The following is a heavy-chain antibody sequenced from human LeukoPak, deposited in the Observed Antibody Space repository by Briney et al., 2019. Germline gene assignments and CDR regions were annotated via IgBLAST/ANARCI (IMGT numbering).Heavy chain of an antibody. CDR1: GFTFDDYA. J-gene: IGHJ4*02. Sequence: GGSLRLSCAASGFTFDDYAMHWVRQAPGKGLEWVSGISWNSGSIGYADSVKGRFTISRDNAKNSLYLQMNSLRAEDTALYYCAKGLPLLVPAAIYFDSWGQGTLVTVSS. V-gene: IGHV3-9*01. CDR2: ISWNSGSI. CDR3: AKGLPLLVPAAIYFDS. D-gene: IGHD2-2*02.